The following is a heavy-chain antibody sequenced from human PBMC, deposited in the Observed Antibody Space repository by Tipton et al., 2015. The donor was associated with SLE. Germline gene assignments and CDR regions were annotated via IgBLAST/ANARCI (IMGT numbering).Heavy chain of an antibody. CDR1: GGSISISSHF. V-gene: IGHV4-39*01. J-gene: IGHJ4*02. CDR3: ASGFGELLIPQY. Sequence: TLSLTCTVSGGSISISSHFWGWIRQPPEKGLEWIGSIYYSGNTYYNPSLKSRVSVSIDSSKNQFSLSLSSVTAADTAVYYCASGFGELLIPQYWGQGALVTVSS. D-gene: IGHD3-10*01. CDR2: IYYSGNT.